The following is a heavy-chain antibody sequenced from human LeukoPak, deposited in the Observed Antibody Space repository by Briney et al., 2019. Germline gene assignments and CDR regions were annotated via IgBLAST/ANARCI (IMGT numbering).Heavy chain of an antibody. D-gene: IGHD3-22*01. CDR2: IDWDDDK. CDR3: ARVYYYDSSGYYSIDY. CDR1: GFSLSTSGMC. V-gene: IGHV2-70*11. Sequence: GSGPTLVNPTQTLTLTCTFSGFSLSTSGMCVSWIRQPPGKALEWLARIDWDDDKYYSTSLKTRLTISKDTSKNQVVLTMTNMDPVDTATYYCARVYYYDSSGYYSIDYWGQGTLVTVSS. J-gene: IGHJ4*02.